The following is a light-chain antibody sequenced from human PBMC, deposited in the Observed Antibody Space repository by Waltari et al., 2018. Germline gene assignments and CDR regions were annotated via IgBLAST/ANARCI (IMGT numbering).Light chain of an antibody. CDR2: AVG. Sequence: QDGVTQEPSVTVSAGGTVTLTCGSTTGPATFTPSPPWFQQKPGPAPNTMIYAVGNNHSWTPARFSASLIGGKAALTLSGAQFEDEADYYCLLSFSGTVVFGGGTRLTVL. CDR1: TGPATFTPS. V-gene: IGLV7-46*01. CDR3: LLSFSGTVV. J-gene: IGLJ2*01.